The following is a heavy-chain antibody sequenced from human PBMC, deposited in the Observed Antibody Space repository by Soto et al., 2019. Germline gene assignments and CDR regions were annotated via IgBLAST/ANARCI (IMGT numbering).Heavy chain of an antibody. CDR2: IYTSGST. CDR3: ARGPSWELPGYFDY. D-gene: IGHD1-26*01. J-gene: IGHJ4*02. CDR1: GGSISSYY. Sequence: SDTLSLTCTVSGGSISSYYWSWIRQPAGKGLEWIGRIYTSGSTNYNPSLKSRVTMSVDTSKNQFSLKLSSVTAADTAVYYCARGPSWELPGYFDYWGQGTLVTVSS. V-gene: IGHV4-4*07.